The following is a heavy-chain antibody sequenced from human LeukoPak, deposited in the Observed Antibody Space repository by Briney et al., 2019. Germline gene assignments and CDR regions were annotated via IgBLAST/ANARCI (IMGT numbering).Heavy chain of an antibody. CDR2: INHSGST. V-gene: IGHV4-34*01. CDR3: ARYSYPPYYFDY. D-gene: IGHD2-15*01. Sequence: TSETLSLTCAVYGGSFSGYYWSWIRQPPGKGLEWIGEINHSGSTNYNPSLKSRVTISVDTSKNQFSLKLSSVTAADTAVYYCARYSYPPYYFDYWGQGTLVTVSS. J-gene: IGHJ4*02. CDR1: GGSFSGYY.